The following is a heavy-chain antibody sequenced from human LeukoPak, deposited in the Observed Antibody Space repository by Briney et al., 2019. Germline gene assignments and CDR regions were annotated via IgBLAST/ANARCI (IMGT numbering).Heavy chain of an antibody. CDR2: ISPSGNYI. J-gene: IGHJ4*02. Sequence: GGSLRLSCAASGFTFSSHSMNWVRQAPGKGLEWVSSISPSGNYIYYADSVEGRFTISRDNAKNSLYLQMDSLRAEDTAVYYCARDVSSSTSCYSYWGQGTLVTVSS. CDR1: GFTFSSHS. V-gene: IGHV3-21*01. CDR3: ARDVSSSTSCYSY. D-gene: IGHD2-2*01.